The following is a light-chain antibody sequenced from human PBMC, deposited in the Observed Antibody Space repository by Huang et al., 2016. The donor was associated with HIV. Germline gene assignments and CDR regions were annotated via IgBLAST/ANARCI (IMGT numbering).Light chain of an antibody. CDR2: GAS. V-gene: IGKV3-20*01. Sequence: EIVLTQSPGTLSLSPGERATLSCRASESISSSYVAWYQHKPGQAPRLLIYGASSRATGIPDRFSGSGSGTDFTLTISRLEPEDFAVYYCQHYGSSPRYTFGQGTKLEIK. CDR3: QHYGSSPRYT. CDR1: ESISSSY. J-gene: IGKJ2*01.